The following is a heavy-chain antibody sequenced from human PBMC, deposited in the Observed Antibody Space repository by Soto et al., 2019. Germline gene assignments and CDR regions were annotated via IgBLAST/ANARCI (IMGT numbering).Heavy chain of an antibody. J-gene: IGHJ5*02. D-gene: IGHD3-10*01. CDR3: ARTRGQKNRGKRNWFDP. Sequence: PSETLSLTCAVYGGSFSGYYWSWIRQPPGKGLEWIGEINHSGSTNYNPSLKSRVTISVDTSKNQFSLKLSSVTAADTAVYYCARTRGQKNRGKRNWFDPWGQGTLVTVSS. CDR2: INHSGST. CDR1: GGSFSGYY. V-gene: IGHV4-34*01.